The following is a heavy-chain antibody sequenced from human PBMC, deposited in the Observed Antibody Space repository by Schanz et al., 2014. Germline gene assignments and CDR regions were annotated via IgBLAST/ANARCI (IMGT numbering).Heavy chain of an antibody. CDR3: ARAFGGYDPAGALDY. Sequence: QLVQSGSEFRKPGASVKVSCKASGYIFSSYAIHWVRQAPGQGLEWMGWINPNTGGTNFAQKFQGWVTVTRDTSISTVYMELSRVTYEDTAVYYCARAFGGYDPAGALDYWGQGTLVIVSS. CDR1: GYIFSSYA. D-gene: IGHD5-12*01. J-gene: IGHJ4*02. V-gene: IGHV1-2*04. CDR2: INPNTGGT.